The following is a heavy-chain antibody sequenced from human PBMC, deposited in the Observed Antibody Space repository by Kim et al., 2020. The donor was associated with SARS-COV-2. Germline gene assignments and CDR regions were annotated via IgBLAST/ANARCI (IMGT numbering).Heavy chain of an antibody. Sequence: SETLSLTCAVYGGSFSGYYWSWIRQPPGKGLEWIGEINHSGSTNYNPSLKSRVTISVDTSKNQFSLKLSSVTAADTAVYYCARSFGKTRKDHFDYWGQGTLVTVSS. D-gene: IGHD3-10*01. CDR3: ARSFGKTRKDHFDY. CDR2: INHSGST. J-gene: IGHJ4*02. V-gene: IGHV4-34*01. CDR1: GGSFSGYY.